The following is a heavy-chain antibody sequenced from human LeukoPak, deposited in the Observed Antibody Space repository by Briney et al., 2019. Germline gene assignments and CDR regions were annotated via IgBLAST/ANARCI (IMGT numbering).Heavy chain of an antibody. CDR2: ISAYNGNT. CDR3: ARGSNLSGRFSGFDI. J-gene: IGHJ3*02. V-gene: IGHV1-18*01. D-gene: IGHD3-10*01. CDR1: GYTFTSYG. Sequence: ASVKVSCKASGYTFTSYGISWVRQAPGQGLEWMGWISAYNGNTNYAQKLQGRVTMTTDTSTSTAYMELRSLRSDDTAVYYCARGSNLSGRFSGFDIWGQGTMVTVSS.